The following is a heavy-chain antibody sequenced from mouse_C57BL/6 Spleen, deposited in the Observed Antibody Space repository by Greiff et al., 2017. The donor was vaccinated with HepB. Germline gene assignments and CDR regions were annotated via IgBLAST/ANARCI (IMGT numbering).Heavy chain of an antibody. CDR3: ARDDDYGNSWFAY. CDR1: GYSITSGYY. J-gene: IGHJ3*01. Sequence: EVKLMESGPGLVKPSQSLSLTCSVTGYSITSGYYWNWIRQFPGNKLEWMGYISYDGSNNYNPSLKNRISITRDTSKNQFFLKLNSVTTEDTATYYCARDDDYGNSWFAYWGQGTLVTVSA. V-gene: IGHV3-6*01. D-gene: IGHD2-1*01. CDR2: ISYDGSN.